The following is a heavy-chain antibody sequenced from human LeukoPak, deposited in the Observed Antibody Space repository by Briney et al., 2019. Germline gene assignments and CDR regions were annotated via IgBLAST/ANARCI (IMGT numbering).Heavy chain of an antibody. V-gene: IGHV3-64*01. CDR3: ARGEGGGSGTIPYY. D-gene: IGHD1-26*01. CDR2: ISSNGGST. CDR1: GFTFSSYA. Sequence: PGGSLRLSCAASGFTFSSYAMHWVRQAPGKGLEYVSAISSNGGSTYYANSVKGRFTISRDNSKNTLYLQMGNLRAEDMAVYYCARGEGGGSGTIPYYWGQGTLVTVSS. J-gene: IGHJ4*02.